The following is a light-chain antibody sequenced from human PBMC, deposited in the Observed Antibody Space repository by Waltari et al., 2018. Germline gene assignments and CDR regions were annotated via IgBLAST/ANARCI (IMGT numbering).Light chain of an antibody. CDR1: QSVSIN. V-gene: IGKV3-11*01. Sequence: EIVLTQSPATRPLSPGQRATRSCRASQSVSINLGWYQQKPGQPPRLLIYDTSNRATGIPDRFSASGFGTDFTLTISSLEPEDFAVYFCQQTSSWPLTFGGGTKVEIK. CDR3: QQTSSWPLT. CDR2: DTS. J-gene: IGKJ4*01.